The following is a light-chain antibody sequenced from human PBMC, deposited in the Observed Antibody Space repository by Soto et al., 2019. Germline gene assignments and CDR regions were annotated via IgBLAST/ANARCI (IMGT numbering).Light chain of an antibody. J-gene: IGKJ3*01. CDR2: DAA. CDR1: HDITSY. CDR3: QKCDYLPI. Sequence: DIPMTQSPSSLSASVGDRVTITCQASHDITSYLNWYQHKQGKAPKLLIYDAAILEAGVPSSFSGSGSGTDFTFTISSLQPEDVATYYCQKCDYLPIFGPGTTVDFK. V-gene: IGKV1-33*01.